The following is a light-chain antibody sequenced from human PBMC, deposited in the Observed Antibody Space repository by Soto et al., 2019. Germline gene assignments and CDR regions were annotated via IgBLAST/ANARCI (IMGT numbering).Light chain of an antibody. Sequence: EIVMTQSPTTLSVSPGGRATLSCRASQSIGSSLAWYQQKPGQAPRLLIYGASTRAAGIPARFSGSGSGTGFTLTISSLQSEDFAVYYCQQYNNWPPWTFGQGTKVEIK. V-gene: IGKV3-15*01. CDR3: QQYNNWPPWT. J-gene: IGKJ1*01. CDR1: QSIGSS. CDR2: GAS.